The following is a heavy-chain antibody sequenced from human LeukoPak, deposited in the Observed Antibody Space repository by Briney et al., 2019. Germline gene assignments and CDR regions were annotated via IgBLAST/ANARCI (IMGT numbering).Heavy chain of an antibody. J-gene: IGHJ4*02. CDR3: ARATWLPDGLYYYDSSGYYYYFDS. CDR2: IYYSGST. Sequence: SETLSLTCTVSGGSISSYYWSWIRQPPGKGLEWIGYIYYSGSTNYNPSLKSRVTISVDTSKNQFSLKLSSVTAADTAVYYCARATWLPDGLYYYDSSGYYYYFDSWGQGTLVTVSS. V-gene: IGHV4-59*01. D-gene: IGHD3-22*01. CDR1: GGSISSYY.